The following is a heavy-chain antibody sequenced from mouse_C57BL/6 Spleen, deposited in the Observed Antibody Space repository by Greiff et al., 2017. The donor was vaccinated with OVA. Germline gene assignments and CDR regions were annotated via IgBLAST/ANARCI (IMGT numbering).Heavy chain of an antibody. J-gene: IGHJ2*01. D-gene: IGHD1-1*01. CDR3: ASDYYGRGFDY. CDR2: IWSGGST. V-gene: IGHV2-2*01. Sequence: QVQLKESGPGLVQPSQSLSITCTVSGFSLTSYGVHWVRQSPGKGLEWLGVIWSGGSTDYNAAFISRLSISKDNSKSQVFFKMNSLQADDTAIYYCASDYYGRGFDYWGQGTTLTVSS. CDR1: GFSLTSYG.